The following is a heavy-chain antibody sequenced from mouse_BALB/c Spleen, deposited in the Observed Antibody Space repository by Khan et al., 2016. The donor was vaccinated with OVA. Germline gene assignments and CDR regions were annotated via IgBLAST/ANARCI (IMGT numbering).Heavy chain of an antibody. CDR2: IWGGGST. J-gene: IGHJ4*01. CDR3: AKGVWSYYDALDY. Sequence: QMQLEESGPGLVAPSQSLSITCTVSGFSLTDYGVSWIRQPPGKGLVWRGGIWGGGSTYYNSALKSRLSISKDNSKSQVFLKMSSLQTDDTAMYYCAKGVWSYYDALDYWGQGTSVTVSS. V-gene: IGHV2-6-5*01. CDR1: GFSLTDYG.